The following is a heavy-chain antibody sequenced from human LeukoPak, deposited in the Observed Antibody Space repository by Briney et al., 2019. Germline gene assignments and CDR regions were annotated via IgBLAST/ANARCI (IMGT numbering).Heavy chain of an antibody. Sequence: GGSLRLSCAASGFTFSSYGMHWVRQAPGKGLEWVAFIRYDGSNKYYADSVKGRFTISRDNSKNTLYLQMNSLRAEDTAVYYCAKDSSAYSGSYYDYWGQGTLVTVS. J-gene: IGHJ4*02. D-gene: IGHD1-26*01. V-gene: IGHV3-30*02. CDR3: AKDSSAYSGSYYDY. CDR1: GFTFSSYG. CDR2: IRYDGSNK.